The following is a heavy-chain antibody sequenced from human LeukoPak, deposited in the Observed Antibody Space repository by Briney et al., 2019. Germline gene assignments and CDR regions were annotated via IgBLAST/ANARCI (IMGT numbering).Heavy chain of an antibody. V-gene: IGHV4-34*01. Sequence: SETLSLTCAVYGGSFSGYYWSWIRQPPGKGLEWIGEINHSGSTNYNPSLKSRVTISVDTSKNQFSLKLSSVTAADTAVYYCAREVGSSWSYYYYMDVWGKGTTVTVSS. D-gene: IGHD6-13*01. CDR1: GGSFSGYY. J-gene: IGHJ6*03. CDR3: AREVGSSWSYYYYMDV. CDR2: INHSGST.